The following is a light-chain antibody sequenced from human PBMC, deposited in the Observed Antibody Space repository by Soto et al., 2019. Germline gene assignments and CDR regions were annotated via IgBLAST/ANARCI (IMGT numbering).Light chain of an antibody. Sequence: DIVMTQSPDSLAVSLGERATINCKSSQSVLHSSTNNNYLAWYQQKPGQSPNLLIYWASAREYGVPDRFSGSGSGTEFTLTISSLQAEDVAVYSCQQYYSIPWTFGQGTKVEIK. J-gene: IGKJ1*01. CDR3: QQYYSIPWT. CDR2: WAS. CDR1: QSVLHSSTNNNY. V-gene: IGKV4-1*01.